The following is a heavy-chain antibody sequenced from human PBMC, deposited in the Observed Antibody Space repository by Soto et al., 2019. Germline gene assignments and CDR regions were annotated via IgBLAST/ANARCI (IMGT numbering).Heavy chain of an antibody. D-gene: IGHD1-1*01. CDR2: ISAHNDNT. CDR3: ARGRYGDY. J-gene: IGHJ4*02. CDR1: GYTFTSYS. V-gene: IGHV1-18*01. Sequence: QVHLVQSGAEVRKPGASVKVSCKGSGYTFTSYSIAWVRQAPGQGLEWMGWISAHNDNTNYAQKVQGRVTVTRDTSTSTAYMELRNLRSDDTAVYYCARGRYGDYWGQGALVTVSS.